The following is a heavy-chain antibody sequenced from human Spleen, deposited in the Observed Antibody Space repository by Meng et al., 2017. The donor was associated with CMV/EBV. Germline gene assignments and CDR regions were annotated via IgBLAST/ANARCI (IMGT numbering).Heavy chain of an antibody. J-gene: IGHJ5*02. D-gene: IGHD2-2*01. CDR2: IYYRGTT. CDR1: GASVTYYY. Sequence: SETLSLTCSVSGASVTYYYWSWIRQPPGKGLEWIGYIYYRGTTNYNPSLKSRVSMSVDTSENQFSLKLTSVTAADTAVYYCARDLEYCGSTSCFEDCFDPWGQGTLVTVSS. CDR3: ARDLEYCGSTSCFEDCFDP. V-gene: IGHV4-59*02.